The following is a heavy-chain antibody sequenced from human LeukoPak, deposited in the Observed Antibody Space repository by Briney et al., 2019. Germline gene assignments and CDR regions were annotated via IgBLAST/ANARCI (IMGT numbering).Heavy chain of an antibody. CDR1: GFTFRSFA. CDR2: ISGNGGST. D-gene: IGHD2-2*01. J-gene: IGHJ4*02. CDR3: AKAHSSSWYYFDS. V-gene: IGHV3-23*01. Sequence: GGSLRLTCAASGFTFRSFAMSWVRQAPGKGLEWVSVISGNGGSTHYVDSVKGRFSVSRDNSKNTLYLQMNSLRGEDTARYYCAKAHSSSWYYFDSWGQGTPVTVSS.